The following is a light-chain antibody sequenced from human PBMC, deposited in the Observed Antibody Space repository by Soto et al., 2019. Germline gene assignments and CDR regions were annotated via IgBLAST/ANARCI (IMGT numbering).Light chain of an antibody. CDR1: QDITNS. Sequence: DIQMTQSPSSLSASVGDRVTITCQASQDITNSLNWYQQNPGNAPKLLIYGASNLETGVPSRFSGTGSGTHFTFTISSLQPEDVATYYCRQYNILTAITFGPGPTVDIK. CDR2: GAS. J-gene: IGKJ3*01. CDR3: RQYNILTAIT. V-gene: IGKV1-33*01.